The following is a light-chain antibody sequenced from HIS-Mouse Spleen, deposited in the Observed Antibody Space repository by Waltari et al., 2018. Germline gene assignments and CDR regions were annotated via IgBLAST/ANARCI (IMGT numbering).Light chain of an antibody. J-gene: IGLJ2*01. Sequence: SSELTQDPAVSVALGQTVRITCQGDSLRSYYASWYQQKPGQAPLLVIYCKNNPPSGVPDRFSGSSSGNTASLTITGAQAEDEADYYCNSRDSSGNHVVFGGGTKLTVL. CDR2: CKN. CDR1: SLRSYY. V-gene: IGLV3-19*01. CDR3: NSRDSSGNHVV.